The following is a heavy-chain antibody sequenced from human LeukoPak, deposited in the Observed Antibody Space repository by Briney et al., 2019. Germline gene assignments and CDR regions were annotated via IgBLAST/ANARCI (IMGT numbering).Heavy chain of an antibody. CDR1: GYTFTSYD. CDR3: ARGPIYCSGNKCPVYYFDY. CDR2: MNPKSGST. V-gene: IGHV1-8*01. D-gene: IGHD2-15*01. J-gene: IGHJ4*02. Sequence: ASLKVSCKASGYTFTSYDINWVRLATGQGLEWMGWMNPKSGSTDYAQKFQVRVTMTRNTSISTAYMELSSLRSEDTAMYYCARGPIYCSGNKCPVYYFDYWGQGTLVTVSS.